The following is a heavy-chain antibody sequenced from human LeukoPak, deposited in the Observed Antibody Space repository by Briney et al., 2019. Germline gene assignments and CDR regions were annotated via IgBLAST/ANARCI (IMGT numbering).Heavy chain of an antibody. D-gene: IGHD3-22*01. J-gene: IGHJ3*02. CDR2: INPNSGGT. V-gene: IGHV1-2*02. Sequence: SVTVSCKASGYTFTGYYMHWLRQAPGQGLDWMGWINPNSGGTNYAQKFQGRVTMTRDTSISTAYMELSRLRSDDTAVYYCATYYYDSSGLDAFDIWGQGTMVTVSS. CDR1: GYTFTGYY. CDR3: ATYYYDSSGLDAFDI.